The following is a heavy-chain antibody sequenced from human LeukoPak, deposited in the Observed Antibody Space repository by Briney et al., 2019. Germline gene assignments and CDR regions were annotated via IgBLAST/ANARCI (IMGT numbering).Heavy chain of an antibody. V-gene: IGHV3-15*01. CDR1: GFTFSNAW. Sequence: GGSLRLSCAASGFTFSNAWMSWVRQAPGKGLEWVGRIKSKTDGGTTDYAAPVKGRFTISRDDSKNTLYLQMNSLRVEDTAVYYCANLSIYAALRPLEYWGQGTLVTVSS. D-gene: IGHD3-16*01. J-gene: IGHJ4*02. CDR3: ANLSIYAALRPLEY. CDR2: IKSKTDGGTT.